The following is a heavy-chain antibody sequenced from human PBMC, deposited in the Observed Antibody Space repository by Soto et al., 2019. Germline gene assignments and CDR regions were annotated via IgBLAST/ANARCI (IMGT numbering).Heavy chain of an antibody. CDR1: GDTFSNYA. CDR3: ARPHNLITVSNTNITYYYGMDV. V-gene: IGHV1-69*01. Sequence: QVQLVQSGAEVKKPGSSVKVSCKASGDTFSNYAISWVRQAPGHGLEWVGGIIPIFAAANYAQKFQGRVTITTDESTSTAYMEVSRLRSEDTAVYYCARPHNLITVSNTNITYYYGMDVWGQGTTVIVSS. CDR2: IIPIFAAA. D-gene: IGHD4-17*01. J-gene: IGHJ6*02.